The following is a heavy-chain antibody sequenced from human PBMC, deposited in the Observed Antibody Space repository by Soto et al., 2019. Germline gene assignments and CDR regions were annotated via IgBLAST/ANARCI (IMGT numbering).Heavy chain of an antibody. J-gene: IGHJ6*02. D-gene: IGHD3-10*01. V-gene: IGHV1-8*01. CDR3: ARNEFRFGELVRYYYYGMDV. CDR2: MKPNSGNT. Sequence: QVQLVQSGAEVKKPGASVKVSCKASGYTFTSYDINWVRQATGQGLEWMGWMKPNSGNTGYAQKFQGRVTMTRNTSISTAYMELSSLRSEDTAVYYCARNEFRFGELVRYYYYGMDVWGQGTTVTVSS. CDR1: GYTFTSYD.